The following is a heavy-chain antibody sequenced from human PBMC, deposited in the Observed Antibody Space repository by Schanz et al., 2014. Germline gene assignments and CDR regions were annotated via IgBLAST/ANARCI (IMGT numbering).Heavy chain of an antibody. CDR2: INAHTGNT. J-gene: IGHJ3*02. CDR3: ARVHIATYHYNSPGAFDI. CDR1: GYIFGSHG. Sequence: QLMQSGSEVRKPGASVKVSCKASGYIFGSHGMTWVRQAPGQGPELMGWINAHTGNTQYAQKFQGRVNMTRDTVTTTVHLELTRLRTDDTAIYYCARVHIATYHYNSPGAFDIWGQGTRXTDSS. D-gene: IGHD3-10*01. V-gene: IGHV1-18*01.